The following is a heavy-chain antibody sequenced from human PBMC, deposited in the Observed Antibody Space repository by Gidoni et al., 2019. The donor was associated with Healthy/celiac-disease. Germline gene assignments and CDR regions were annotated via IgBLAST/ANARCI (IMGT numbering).Heavy chain of an antibody. J-gene: IGHJ3*02. V-gene: IGHV3-30-3*01. CDR1: GFTFSSDA. D-gene: IGHD1-26*01. CDR3: ARVGVGGGSLPI. CDR2: KSYEGSNK. Sequence: QVQLVESGGGVVPPGRSLRLSCAASGFTFSSDAMHWVRQAPGKGLGWVAVKSYEGSNKYYADSVKGRFTISRDNSKNTLYLQMNSLRAEDRAVYYCARVGVGGGSLPIWGQGTMVTVSS.